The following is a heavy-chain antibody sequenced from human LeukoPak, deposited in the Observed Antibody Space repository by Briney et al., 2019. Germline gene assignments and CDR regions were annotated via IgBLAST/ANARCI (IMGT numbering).Heavy chain of an antibody. J-gene: IGHJ4*02. V-gene: IGHV1-69*05. CDR3: AREQQLVLSPFDY. D-gene: IGHD6-13*01. CDR2: IIPIFGTA. CDR1: GGTFSSCA. Sequence: SVKVSCKASGGTFSSCAISWVRQAPGQGLEWMGRIIPIFGTANYAQKFQGRVTITTDESTSTAYMELSSLRSEDTAVYYCAREQQLVLSPFDYWGQGTLVTVSS.